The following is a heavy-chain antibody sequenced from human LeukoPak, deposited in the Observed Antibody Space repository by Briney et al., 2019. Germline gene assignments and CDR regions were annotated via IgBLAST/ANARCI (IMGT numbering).Heavy chain of an antibody. CDR3: ARSGEDYYDSSGYHAFDY. Sequence: SETLSLTCTVSGGSISSYYWSWIRQPPGKGREWIGYIYYSGSTNYNPSLKSRVTISVDTSKNQFSLKLSSVTAADTAVYYCARSGEDYYDSSGYHAFDYWGQGTLVTVSS. CDR2: IYYSGST. V-gene: IGHV4-59*01. D-gene: IGHD3-22*01. CDR1: GGSISSYY. J-gene: IGHJ4*02.